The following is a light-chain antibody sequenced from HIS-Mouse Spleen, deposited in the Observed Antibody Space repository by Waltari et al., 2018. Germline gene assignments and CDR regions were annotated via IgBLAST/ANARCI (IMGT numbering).Light chain of an antibody. J-gene: IGLJ2*01. Sequence: QSALTQPRSVSGSPGQSVTISCTGTSSDVGGYNYVSWYQQHPGKAPKLMIYDVSKRPSGVPERFSDSSSGTMATLTISGAQVEDEADYYCYSTDSSGNHRVFGGGTKLTVL. CDR2: DVS. CDR1: SSDVGGYNY. CDR3: YSTDSSGNHRV. V-gene: IGLV2-11*01.